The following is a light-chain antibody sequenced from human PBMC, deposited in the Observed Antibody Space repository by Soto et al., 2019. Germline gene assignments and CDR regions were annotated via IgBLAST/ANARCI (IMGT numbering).Light chain of an antibody. CDR3: ASWDDSLSGLV. Sequence: QSVLTQPPSVSGTLGQGGIISCSGTRSNVGSNSIDWYQCLPGAAPKLVSQGSYHRPSGGPERYFASKSGTSASLAISDLQSDDEADYYCASWDDSLSGLVFGGGTKLTVI. CDR1: RSNVGSNS. V-gene: IGLV1-44*01. CDR2: GSY. J-gene: IGLJ3*02.